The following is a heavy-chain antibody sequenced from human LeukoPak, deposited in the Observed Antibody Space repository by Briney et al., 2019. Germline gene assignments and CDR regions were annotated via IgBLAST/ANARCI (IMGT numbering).Heavy chain of an antibody. Sequence: GGSLRLSCAASGFTFSSYSMNWVRQAPGKGLEWVSSISGTSIYIYYADSVRGRFTISRDTARNSLHLQINSLRAEDTAVYYCARLRDGYTDFDYWGQGTLVTVSS. J-gene: IGHJ4*02. V-gene: IGHV3-21*01. CDR1: GFTFSSYS. CDR3: ARLRDGYTDFDY. CDR2: ISGTSIYI. D-gene: IGHD5-24*01.